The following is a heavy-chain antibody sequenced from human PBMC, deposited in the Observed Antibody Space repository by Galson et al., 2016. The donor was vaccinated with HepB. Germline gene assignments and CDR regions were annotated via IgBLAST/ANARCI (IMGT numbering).Heavy chain of an antibody. Sequence: SLRLSCAASGFTFSTYAMHWVRQAPGKGLEWVAGISFEGSNKYYADSVKGRFTISRDNSKNTLYLQMNSLRPEDTAVHYCARSKGYYYYAMDVWGQGTTVTVSS. CDR1: GFTFSTYA. CDR2: ISFEGSNK. CDR3: ARSKGYYYYAMDV. V-gene: IGHV3-30-3*01. J-gene: IGHJ6*02.